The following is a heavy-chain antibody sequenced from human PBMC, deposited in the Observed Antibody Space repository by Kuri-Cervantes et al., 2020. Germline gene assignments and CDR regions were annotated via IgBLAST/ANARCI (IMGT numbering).Heavy chain of an antibody. J-gene: IGHJ6*02. CDR3: ARNGMDV. CDR1: GYTLTELS. V-gene: IGHV1-24*01. Sequence: ASVKVSCKVSGYTLTELSMHWVRQAPGKGLEWMGGFDPEDGETIYAQKFQGRVTMTTDTSTSTAYMELRSLRSDDTAVYYCARNGMDVWGQGTTVTDSS. CDR2: FDPEDGET.